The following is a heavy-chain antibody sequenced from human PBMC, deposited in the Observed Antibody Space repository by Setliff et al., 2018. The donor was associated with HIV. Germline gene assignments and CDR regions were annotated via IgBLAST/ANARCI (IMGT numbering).Heavy chain of an antibody. D-gene: IGHD3-22*01. J-gene: IGHJ1*01. CDR2: IYDSGVT. CDR3: ARRQWGTSGYCEFFQQ. Sequence: PSETLSLTCTVSGATISRHFWSWIRQSPGKGLEWIGTIYDSGVTKYNPSLKTRVRVSVATSKSHLSLRLTSVTPADTAVYYCARRQWGTSGYCEFFQQWGQGSLVTVS. V-gene: IGHV4-59*11. CDR1: GATISRHF.